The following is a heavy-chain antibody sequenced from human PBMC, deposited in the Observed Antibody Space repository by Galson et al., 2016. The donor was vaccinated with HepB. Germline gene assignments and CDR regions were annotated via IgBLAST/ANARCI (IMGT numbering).Heavy chain of an antibody. CDR3: ARRSTNCYFGMDV. CDR1: GGSISSFY. J-gene: IGHJ6*02. CDR2: INYSWNT. V-gene: IGHV4-59*08. Sequence: SETLSLTCTISGGSISSFYWSWIRQTPGKGLEWLGYINYSWNTYYNPSLKSRVTMSVDTSKNQFSLRLNSVTAADTAVYYCARRSTNCYFGMDVWGQGTTVIVSS.